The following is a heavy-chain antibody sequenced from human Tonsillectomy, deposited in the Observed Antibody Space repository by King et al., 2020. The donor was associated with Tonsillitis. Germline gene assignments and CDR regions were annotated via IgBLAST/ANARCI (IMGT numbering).Heavy chain of an antibody. D-gene: IGHD3/OR15-3a*01. CDR2: IYYSGST. CDR3: ARGYDFWSGFSPFDY. CDR1: GGSISSGDYY. Sequence: VQLQESGPGLVKPSQTLSLTCTVSGGSISSGDYYWSWIRQPPGKGLEWIGYIYYSGSTYYNPSLKSRGTISVDTSKNQFSLKLSSLTAADTAVYYCARGYDFWSGFSPFDYWGQGTLVTVSS. V-gene: IGHV4-30-4*01. J-gene: IGHJ4*02.